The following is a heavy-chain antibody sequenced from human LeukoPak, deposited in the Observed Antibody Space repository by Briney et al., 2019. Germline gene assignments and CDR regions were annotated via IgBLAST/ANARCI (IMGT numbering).Heavy chain of an antibody. J-gene: IGHJ3*02. D-gene: IGHD1-1*01. V-gene: IGHV4-59*12. CDR2: IYFSGST. CDR3: ARGAMEAFDI. Sequence: SETLSLTCTVSGGSLSSYYWSWIRQPPGKGLEWIGHIYFSGSTNYNASLQSRVTISVDRSKNQFSLKLSSVTAADTAVYYCARGAMEAFDIWGQGTMVTVSS. CDR1: GGSLSSYY.